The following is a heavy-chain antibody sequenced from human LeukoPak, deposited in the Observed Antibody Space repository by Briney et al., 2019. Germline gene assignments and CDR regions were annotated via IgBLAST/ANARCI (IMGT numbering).Heavy chain of an antibody. CDR2: IWYDGTKK. D-gene: IGHD3-22*01. CDR1: GFTFSSYG. J-gene: IGHJ6*02. CDR3: ARDPPPDSSGYRGYYCYGMDV. Sequence: PGRSLRLSCAASGFTFSSYGMHWVRQAPGKGLEWVAVIWYDGTKKYYADSVKGRFTISRDNSKNTLYLQMNSLRAEDTAVYYCARDPPPDSSGYRGYYCYGMDVWGQGTTVTVSS. V-gene: IGHV3-33*01.